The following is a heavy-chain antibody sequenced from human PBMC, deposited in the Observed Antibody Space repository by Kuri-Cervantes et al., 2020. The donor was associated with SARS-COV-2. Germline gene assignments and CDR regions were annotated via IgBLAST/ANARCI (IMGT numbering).Heavy chain of an antibody. Sequence: SETLSLTCAVYGGSFSGYYWSWIRQPPGKGLEWIGEINHSGSTNYNPSLKSRVTISVDTSKNQFSLKLSSVTAADTAVYYCSRVARFLEWTPSPFAFDIWGQGTMVTVSS. CDR3: SRVARFLEWTPSPFAFDI. CDR1: GGSFSGYY. V-gene: IGHV4-34*01. CDR2: INHSGST. J-gene: IGHJ3*02. D-gene: IGHD3-3*01.